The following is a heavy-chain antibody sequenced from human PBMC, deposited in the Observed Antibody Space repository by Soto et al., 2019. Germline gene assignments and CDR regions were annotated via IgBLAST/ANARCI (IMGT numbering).Heavy chain of an antibody. CDR1: GYRFTSYW. D-gene: IGHD2-2*01. Sequence: PGESLKISCKGSGYRFTSYWISWVRQMPGKGLEWMGRIDPSDSYTNYSPSFQGHATISADKSISTAYLQWSSLKASDTAMYYCARQALGYCSSTSCPGGVYGMDVWGQGTTVTVSS. J-gene: IGHJ6*02. CDR2: IDPSDSYT. CDR3: ARQALGYCSSTSCPGGVYGMDV. V-gene: IGHV5-10-1*01.